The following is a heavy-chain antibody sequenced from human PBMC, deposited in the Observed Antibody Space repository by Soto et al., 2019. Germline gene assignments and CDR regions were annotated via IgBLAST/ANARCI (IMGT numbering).Heavy chain of an antibody. J-gene: IGHJ3*01. V-gene: IGHV4-30-4*08. CDR1: GAIVTSGENY. D-gene: IGHD2-21*02. CDR2: IYDSGVT. CDR3: VRELDHGDTGNV. Sequence: SETLCLTCSVSGAIVTSGENYWSWVRQPPGKGLEWLGYIYDSGVTSYTTALKSRVTLSLDRPNNKVSRQLRSVTAADTAVYFCVRELDHGDTGNVWGHGTLVT.